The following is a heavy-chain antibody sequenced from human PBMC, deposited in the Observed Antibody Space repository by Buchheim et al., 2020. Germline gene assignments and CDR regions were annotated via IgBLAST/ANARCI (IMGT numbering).Heavy chain of an antibody. CDR3: AREALIVGATWFFEDRGDYGMDV. J-gene: IGHJ6*02. Sequence: EVQLVESGGGLVQPGGSLRLSCAASGFTFSSYEMNWVRQAPGKGLEWVSYISSSGSTIYYADSVKGRFTISRDNAKNSLYLQMNSLRAEDTAVYYCAREALIVGATWFFEDRGDYGMDVWGQGTT. CDR1: GFTFSSYE. CDR2: ISSSGSTI. V-gene: IGHV3-48*03. D-gene: IGHD1-26*01.